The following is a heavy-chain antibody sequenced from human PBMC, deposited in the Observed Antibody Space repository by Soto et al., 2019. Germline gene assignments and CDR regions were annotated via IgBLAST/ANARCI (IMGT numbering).Heavy chain of an antibody. D-gene: IGHD2-8*01. CDR1: GGTFSSYA. CDR3: ARYCTNGVCYANYGMDV. V-gene: IGHV1-69*13. Sequence: ASVKVSCKTSGGTFSSYAISWVRQAPGQGLEWMGGIIPIFGTANYAQKFQGRVTITADESTSTAYMELSSLRSEDTAVYYCARYCTNGVCYANYGMDVSGQATTLTVS. J-gene: IGHJ6*02. CDR2: IIPIFGTA.